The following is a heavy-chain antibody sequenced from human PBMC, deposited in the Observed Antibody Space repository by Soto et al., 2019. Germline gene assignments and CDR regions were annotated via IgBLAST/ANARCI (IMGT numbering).Heavy chain of an antibody. D-gene: IGHD3-3*01. V-gene: IGHV1-18*01. Sequence: ASVKVSCKASGYTFTSYGISWVRQAPGQGLEWMGWISAYNGNTNYAQKLQGRVTMTTDTSTSTAYMELRRLRSDDTAVYDRARDLNYYDFWSGSNPFDYCGQGTLVT. CDR3: ARDLNYYDFWSGSNPFDY. CDR2: ISAYNGNT. J-gene: IGHJ4*02. CDR1: GYTFTSYG.